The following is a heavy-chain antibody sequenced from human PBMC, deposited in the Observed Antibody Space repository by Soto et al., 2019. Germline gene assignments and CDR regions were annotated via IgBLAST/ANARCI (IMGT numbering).Heavy chain of an antibody. CDR2: INHSGST. CDR3: AGRFIAAAGNY. D-gene: IGHD6-13*01. Sequence: PSETLSLTCAVYGGSFSGYYWSWIRQPPGKGLEWIGEINHSGSTNYNPSLKSRVTISVDTSKNQFSLKLSSVTAADTAVYYCAGRFIAAAGNYWGQGTLVTVSS. J-gene: IGHJ4*02. CDR1: GGSFSGYY. V-gene: IGHV4-34*01.